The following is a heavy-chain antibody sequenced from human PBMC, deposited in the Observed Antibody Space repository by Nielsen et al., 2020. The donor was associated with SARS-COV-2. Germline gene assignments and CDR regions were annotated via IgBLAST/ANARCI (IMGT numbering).Heavy chain of an antibody. Sequence: GESLKISCAASGFTFSSYWMSWVRQAPGKGLEWVSAISGSGGSTYYADSVKGRFTISRDNSKNTLYLQMNSLRAEDTAVYYCAKAEMATSYWGQGTLVTVSS. CDR3: AKAEMATSY. D-gene: IGHD5-24*01. J-gene: IGHJ4*02. CDR2: ISGSGGST. CDR1: GFTFSSYW. V-gene: IGHV3-23*01.